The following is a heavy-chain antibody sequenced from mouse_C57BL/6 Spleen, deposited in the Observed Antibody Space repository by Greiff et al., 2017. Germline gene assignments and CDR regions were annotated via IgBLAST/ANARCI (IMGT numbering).Heavy chain of an antibody. CDR2: IYPGDGDT. CDR3: ARWSYYYGSDY. D-gene: IGHD1-1*01. CDR1: GYAFSSSW. Sequence: QVQLKQSGPELVKPGASVKISCKASGYAFSSSWMNWVKQRPGKGLEWIGRIYPGDGDTNYNGKFKGKATLTADKSSSTAYMQLSSLTSEDSAVYFCARWSYYYGSDYWGQGTTLTVSS. J-gene: IGHJ2*01. V-gene: IGHV1-82*01.